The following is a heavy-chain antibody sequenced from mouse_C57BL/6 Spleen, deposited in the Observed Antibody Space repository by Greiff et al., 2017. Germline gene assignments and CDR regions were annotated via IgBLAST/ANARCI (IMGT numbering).Heavy chain of an antibody. CDR2: ISSGGSYT. V-gene: IGHV5-6*02. CDR3: ARQDYGSSYNYFDY. J-gene: IGHJ2*01. Sequence: EVKLVESGGDLVKPGGSLKLSCAASGFTFSSYGMSWVRQTPDKRLEWVATISSGGSYTYYPASVKGRFTISRDNAKNTLYLQMSSLKSEDTAMYYCARQDYGSSYNYFDYWGQGTTLTVSS. D-gene: IGHD1-1*01. CDR1: GFTFSSYG.